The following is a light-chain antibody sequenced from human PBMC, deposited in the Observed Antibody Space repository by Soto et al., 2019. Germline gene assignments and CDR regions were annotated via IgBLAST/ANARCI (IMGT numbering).Light chain of an antibody. CDR1: QSVSSSY. CDR2: GAS. CDR3: KQYGSSPT. Sequence: EIVLTQSPGTLALSPGERATLSCRASQSVSSSYLAWYQQKPDQAPRLLIYGASRSATGIPDRFSGSGSGTDFTLLSSMLEPEDFALYYCKQYGSSPTFGQGTKVEIK. V-gene: IGKV3-20*01. J-gene: IGKJ1*01.